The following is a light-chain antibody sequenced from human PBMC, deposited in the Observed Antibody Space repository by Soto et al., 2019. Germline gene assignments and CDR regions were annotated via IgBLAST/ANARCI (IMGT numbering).Light chain of an antibody. CDR3: CSYAGSYTSRV. CDR2: DVS. V-gene: IGLV2-11*01. Sequence: QSALTQPRSVSGSPGQSVTISCTGTSSDVGGYNYVSWYQQHPGKAPQLMIYDVSKRPSGVPDRFSGSKSGNTASLTISGLQAEDEADYNCCSYAGSYTSRVFGGGTKLTV. CDR1: SSDVGGYNY. J-gene: IGLJ2*01.